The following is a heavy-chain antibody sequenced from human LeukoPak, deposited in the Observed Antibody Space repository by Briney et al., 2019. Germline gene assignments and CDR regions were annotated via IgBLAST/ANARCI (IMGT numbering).Heavy chain of an antibody. CDR1: GFPVSSSY. J-gene: IGHJ4*02. CDR3: ARVGVGTAAGNYFDD. D-gene: IGHD2-21*02. V-gene: IGHV3-53*04. Sequence: GGSLRLSCTASGFPVSSSYMTWVRQAPGKGLEWVSIIYGGGDTFYAASVQGRFTISRHNSENTLFLEMNRLRPEDTAVYYCARVGVGTAAGNYFDDWGQGTLVTVSS. CDR2: IYGGGDT.